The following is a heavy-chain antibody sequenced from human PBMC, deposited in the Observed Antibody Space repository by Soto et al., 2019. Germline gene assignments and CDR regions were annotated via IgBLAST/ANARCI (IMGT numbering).Heavy chain of an antibody. Sequence: PGGSLRLSCAASGFTFSSYAMSWVRQAPGKGLEWVSAISGSGGSTYYADSVKGRFTISRDNSKNTLYLQMNSLRAEDTAVYYCAKSAGENWNYDGTFDYWGQGTLVTVSS. CDR1: GFTFSSYA. V-gene: IGHV3-23*01. CDR3: AKSAGENWNYDGTFDY. D-gene: IGHD1-7*01. J-gene: IGHJ4*02. CDR2: ISGSGGST.